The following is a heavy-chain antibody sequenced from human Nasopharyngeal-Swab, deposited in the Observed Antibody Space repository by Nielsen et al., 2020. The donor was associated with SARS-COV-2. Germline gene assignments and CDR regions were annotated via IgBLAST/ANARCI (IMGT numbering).Heavy chain of an antibody. CDR3: ARDRIAAHSEDYYYGMDV. CDR1: GGTSSSYA. Sequence: SVKVSCKASGGTSSSYAISWVRQAPGQGLEWMGGIIPIFGTANYAQKFQGRVTITADESTSTAYMELSSLRSEDTAVYYCARDRIAAHSEDYYYGMDVWGQGTTVTVSS. D-gene: IGHD6-25*01. V-gene: IGHV1-69*13. J-gene: IGHJ6*02. CDR2: IIPIFGTA.